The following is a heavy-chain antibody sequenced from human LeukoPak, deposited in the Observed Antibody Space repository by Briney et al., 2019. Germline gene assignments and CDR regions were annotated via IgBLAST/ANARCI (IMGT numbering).Heavy chain of an antibody. D-gene: IGHD1-1*01. V-gene: IGHV4-39*01. J-gene: IGHJ5*02. CDR3: LKHAGGIILT. CDR1: GDSISGSDYY. Sequence: PSETLSPTCNVSGDSISGSDYYWGWIRQPPGKGLEWIANIWYSGSAYYNPSLQSRVTITVDTSKNQFSLNVKSVTAADSAVYYCLKHAGGIILTWGQGTRVTVSS. CDR2: IWYSGSA.